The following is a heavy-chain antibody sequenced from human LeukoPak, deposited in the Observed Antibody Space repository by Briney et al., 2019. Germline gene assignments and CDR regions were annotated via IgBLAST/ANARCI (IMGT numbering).Heavy chain of an antibody. J-gene: IGHJ4*02. CDR3: AREGVTKYYFDY. Sequence: SETLSLTCTVSGGSISSYYWSWIRQPPGKGLEWIGYIYYSGSTDYNPSLKSRGTISVDTSKNQFSLKLSSVTAADTAVYYCAREGVTKYYFDYWGQGTLVTVSS. CDR1: GGSISSYY. CDR2: IYYSGST. V-gene: IGHV4-59*01. D-gene: IGHD4-11*01.